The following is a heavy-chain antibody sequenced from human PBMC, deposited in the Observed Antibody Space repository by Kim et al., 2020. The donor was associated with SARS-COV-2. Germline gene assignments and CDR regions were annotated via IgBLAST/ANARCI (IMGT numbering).Heavy chain of an antibody. CDR3: AGDLYSGYDSFDY. J-gene: IGHJ4*02. CDR2: IYYSGST. Sequence: SETLSLTCSVSGDSFSSSSYHWGWIRQPPVKVLDWIGSIYYSGSTYYNPSLKSRVTISVDPSKNQFSLKLSCVTAADTAVFYCAGDLYSGYDSFDYWGQGTRVNVAA. CDR1: GDSFSSSSYH. D-gene: IGHD5-12*01. V-gene: IGHV4-39*02.